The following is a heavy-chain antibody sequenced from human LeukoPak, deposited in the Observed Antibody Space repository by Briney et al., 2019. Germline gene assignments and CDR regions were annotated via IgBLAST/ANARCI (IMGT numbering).Heavy chain of an antibody. D-gene: IGHD3-3*01. CDR2: VYSGGST. Sequence: ETLSLTCTVSGGSLSTYYWSWVRQAPGKGLEWVSVVYSGGSTYYADSVKGRFTISRDNSKNTLYLQMSSLRAEDTAVYYCARHFGVISKGVYYYYYGLDVWGQGTTVTVSS. CDR1: GGSLSTYY. J-gene: IGHJ6*02. V-gene: IGHV3-66*04. CDR3: ARHFGVISKGVYYYYYGLDV.